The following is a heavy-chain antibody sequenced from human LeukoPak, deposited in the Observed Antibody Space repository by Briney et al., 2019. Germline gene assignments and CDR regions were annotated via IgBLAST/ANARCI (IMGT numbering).Heavy chain of an antibody. CDR1: GDSVSSNSAA. Sequence: SQTLSLTCAISGDSVSSNSAAWNWIRQSPSRGLEWLGRTYYRSKWYNDYAVSVKSRITINPDTSKNQFSLQLNSVTPEDTAVYYCARDDPDYGGKPGWFDPWGQGTLVTVSS. CDR3: ARDDPDYGGKPGWFDP. V-gene: IGHV6-1*01. D-gene: IGHD4-23*01. CDR2: TYYRSKWYN. J-gene: IGHJ5*02.